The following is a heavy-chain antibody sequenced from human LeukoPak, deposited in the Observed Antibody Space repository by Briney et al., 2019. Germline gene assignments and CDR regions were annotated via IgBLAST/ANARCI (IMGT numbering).Heavy chain of an antibody. CDR2: IYTGGST. CDR3: ARGSTSPLDY. J-gene: IGHJ4*02. V-gene: IGHV3-53*01. Sequence: GGSLRLSCAASGFTVSSNYMSWVRQAPGKGLEWVSVIYTGGSTYYADSVKGRFTISRDNSKKTVYLQMNSLRAEDTALYYCARGSTSPLDYWGQGTLVTVSS. CDR1: GFTVSSNY.